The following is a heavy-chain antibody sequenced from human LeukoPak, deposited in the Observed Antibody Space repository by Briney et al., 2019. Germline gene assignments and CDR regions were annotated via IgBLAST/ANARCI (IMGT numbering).Heavy chain of an antibody. V-gene: IGHV3-7*05. Sequence: GGSLRLSCAASGFTFSSYWMSWVRQAPGKGLEWVANMKQDGSEKYYVDSVKGRFTISRDNAKNSLYLQMNSLRAEDTALYYCARDSAMGFGESLYYYGMDVWGQGTTVTVSS. J-gene: IGHJ6*02. CDR1: GFTFSSYW. CDR2: MKQDGSEK. D-gene: IGHD3-10*01. CDR3: ARDSAMGFGESLYYYGMDV.